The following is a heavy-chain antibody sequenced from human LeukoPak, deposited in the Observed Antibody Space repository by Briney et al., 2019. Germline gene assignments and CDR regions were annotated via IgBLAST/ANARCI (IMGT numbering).Heavy chain of an antibody. V-gene: IGHV3-20*04. J-gene: IGHJ1*01. D-gene: IGHD5-12*01. CDR2: INWNGGST. Sequence: GGSLRLSCAASGFTSDDYGMSWVRQAPGKGLEWVSGINWNGGSTGYADSAKGRFTISRDNAKNSLYLQMNSLRAEDTALYYCASGGSGYYEYFQHWGQGTLVTVSS. CDR3: ASGGSGYYEYFQH. CDR1: GFTSDDYG.